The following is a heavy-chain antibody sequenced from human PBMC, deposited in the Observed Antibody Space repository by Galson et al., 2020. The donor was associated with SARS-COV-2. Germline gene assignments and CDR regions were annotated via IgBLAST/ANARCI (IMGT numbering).Heavy chain of an antibody. CDR3: ATLNYFTGDRCPSVDYYYMDV. CDR2: ITNNNGNP. Sequence: ASVKVSCKASGYRIRLYDMHWVRQAPGQGLEWMGWITNNNGNPTYAQGFTGRFVFTLDTSTSTAFLQISSLKAEDTAVYYCATLNYFTGDRCPSVDYYYMDVWGKGTTVTVSS. CDR1: GYRIRLYD. D-gene: IGHD2-8*02. V-gene: IGHV7-4-1*02. J-gene: IGHJ6*03.